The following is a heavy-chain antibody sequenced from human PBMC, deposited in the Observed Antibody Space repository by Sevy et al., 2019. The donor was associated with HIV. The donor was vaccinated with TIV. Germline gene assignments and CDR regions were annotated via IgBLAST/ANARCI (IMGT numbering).Heavy chain of an antibody. CDR1: GYTITRYY. J-gene: IGHJ4*02. V-gene: IGHV1-46*01. CDR2: INPGDGGT. CDR3: ATYTTGSQGDY. D-gene: IGHD1-1*01. Sequence: GESLKISCKASGYTITRYYMHWVRQAPGQGLEWMGIINPGDGGTTYAQKFQDRVTMTRDTSTSTVYMELNSLRSEDTAVYYCATYTTGSQGDYWGQGTPVTVSS.